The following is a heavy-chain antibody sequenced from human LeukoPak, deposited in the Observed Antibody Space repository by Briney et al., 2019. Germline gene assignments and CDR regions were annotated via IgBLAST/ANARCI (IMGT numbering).Heavy chain of an antibody. CDR2: IYPGDSDT. CDR3: ARPTDWVRPRIDY. D-gene: IGHD3-16*01. CDR1: GYSFTSYW. Sequence: PGEPLKISCKGSGYSFTSYWIGWVRQMPGKGLEWMGIIYPGDSDTRYSPSFQGQVTISADKSISTAYLQWSSLKASDTAMYYCARPTDWVRPRIDYWGQGTLVTVSS. J-gene: IGHJ4*02. V-gene: IGHV5-51*01.